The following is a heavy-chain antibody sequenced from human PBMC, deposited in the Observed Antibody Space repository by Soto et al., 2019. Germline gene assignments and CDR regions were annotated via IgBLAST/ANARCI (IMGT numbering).Heavy chain of an antibody. V-gene: IGHV1-69*04. CDR1: GGTFSSYT. J-gene: IGHJ6*02. CDR3: ARDNCSSTSCYAYYYYGMDV. D-gene: IGHD2-2*01. Sequence: SVKVSCKASGGTFSSYTISWVQQSPGQGLEWMGRIIPILGIANYAQKFQGRVTITADKSTSTAYMELSSLRSEDTAVYYCARDNCSSTSCYAYYYYGMDVWGQGTTVTVSS. CDR2: IIPILGIA.